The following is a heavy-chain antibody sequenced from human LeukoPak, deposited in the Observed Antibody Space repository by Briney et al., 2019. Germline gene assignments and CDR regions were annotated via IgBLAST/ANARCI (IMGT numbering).Heavy chain of an antibody. CDR3: ARAMKADDFWSGYFLSYYSGMDV. D-gene: IGHD3-3*01. CDR1: GGTFSSYA. Sequence: SVKVSCKASGGTFSSYAISWVRQAPGQGLEWMGRIIPILGIANYAQKFQGRVTITADKSTSTAYMELSSLRSEDTAVYYCARAMKADDFWSGYFLSYYSGMDVWGQGTTVIVSS. V-gene: IGHV1-69*04. J-gene: IGHJ6*02. CDR2: IIPILGIA.